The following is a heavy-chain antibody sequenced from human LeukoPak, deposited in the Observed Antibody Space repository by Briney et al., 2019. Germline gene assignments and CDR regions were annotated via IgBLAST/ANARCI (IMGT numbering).Heavy chain of an antibody. D-gene: IGHD6-19*01. CDR3: ARDIAVAGTVYFDY. V-gene: IGHV3-74*01. Sequence: GGSLRLSCAASGFTFSSYWMHWVRQAPGQGLVWVSRINTDGGGTNYADSVKGRFTISRDNAKNTLYLQMNSLRAEDTAVYYCARDIAVAGTVYFDYWGQGTQVTVSS. CDR1: GFTFSSYW. CDR2: INTDGGGT. J-gene: IGHJ4*02.